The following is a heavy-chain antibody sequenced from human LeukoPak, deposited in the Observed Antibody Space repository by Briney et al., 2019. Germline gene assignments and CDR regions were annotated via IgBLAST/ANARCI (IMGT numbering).Heavy chain of an antibody. J-gene: IGHJ5*02. D-gene: IGHD6-13*01. CDR2: IRNDGSKD. Sequence: GGSLRLSCAASGFTFRDFGMHWVRQAPGKGLEWVAFIRNDGSKDYYPDSVKGRFTISRDNSRTTLYLQMHSLRIEDTAVYYCVKGGSSSHNWFDPWGQGILVTVST. CDR3: VKGGSSSHNWFDP. V-gene: IGHV3-30*02. CDR1: GFTFRDFG.